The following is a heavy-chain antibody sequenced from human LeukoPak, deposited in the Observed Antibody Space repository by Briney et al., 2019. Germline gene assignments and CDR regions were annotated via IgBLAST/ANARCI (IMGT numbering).Heavy chain of an antibody. J-gene: IGHJ4*02. CDR2: INPTGGST. CDR1: GYTFTSYN. V-gene: IGHV1-46*01. CDR3: ARNIAGGWNYFDY. Sequence: VASVKVSCKASGYTFTSYNIHWVRQAPGQGLEWMGIINPTGGSTGYAQKFQGRVTMTRDTSTSTVYMEMSNLRSEDTAVYYCARNIAGGWNYFDYWGQGTLVTVSS. D-gene: IGHD1-14*01.